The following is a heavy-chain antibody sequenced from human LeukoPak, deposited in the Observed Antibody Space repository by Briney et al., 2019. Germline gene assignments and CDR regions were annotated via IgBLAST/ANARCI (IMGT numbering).Heavy chain of an antibody. CDR2: ISNSGGTT. D-gene: IGHD6-19*01. CDR3: AKGAGYSSPTRAFDI. V-gene: IGHV3-23*01. Sequence: GGSLRLSCSASGFTFSSYVMTWVRQAPGKGLEWVSSISNSGGTTLYADSVKGRFTISRDNSKNTLYLQMNSLRAEDTAVYYCAKGAGYSSPTRAFDIWGQGTMVTVSS. CDR1: GFTFSSYV. J-gene: IGHJ3*02.